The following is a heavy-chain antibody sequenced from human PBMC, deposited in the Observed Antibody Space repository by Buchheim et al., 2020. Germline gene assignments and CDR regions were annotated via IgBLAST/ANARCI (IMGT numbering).Heavy chain of an antibody. V-gene: IGHV4-34*01. CDR2: INHSGST. CDR1: GGSFSGYY. Sequence: QVQLQQWGAGLLKPSETLSLTCAVYGGSFSGYYWSWIRQLPGKGLEWIGEINHSGSTNYNPSLKSRVTISVDTSKNQFSLKLSSVTAADTAVYYCARGDGSRSYLLYWGQGTL. J-gene: IGHJ4*02. D-gene: IGHD3-10*01. CDR3: ARGDGSRSYLLY.